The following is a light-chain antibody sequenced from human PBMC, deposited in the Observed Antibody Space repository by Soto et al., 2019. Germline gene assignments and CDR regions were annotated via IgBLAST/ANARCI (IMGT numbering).Light chain of an antibody. J-gene: IGLJ3*02. CDR3: QSYDATNQV. CDR1: SFIIASNY. CDR2: EDN. Sequence: NFMLTQPHSVSESPGKTVIISCTRSSFIIASNYVQLYQQRPGSSPTTVIYEDNQRPSGVPDRFSGSIDSSSNSASLTISGLETEDEADYYCQSYDATNQVFGGGTKLTVL. V-gene: IGLV6-57*01.